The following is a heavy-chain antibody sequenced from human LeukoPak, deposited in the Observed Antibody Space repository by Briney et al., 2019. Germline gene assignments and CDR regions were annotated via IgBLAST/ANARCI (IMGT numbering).Heavy chain of an antibody. D-gene: IGHD2-2*01. CDR1: GFTFNSNG. J-gene: IGHJ4*02. CDR3: ARGVEYCSSTSCYRIPYDY. CDR2: IRYDGSNK. V-gene: IGHV3-30*02. Sequence: GGSLRLSCVASGFTFNSNGMHWVRQAPGKGLEGVAVIRYDGSNKYYADSVKGRFTISRDNSKNTLYLQMHSLRAEDTAVYYCARGVEYCSSTSCYRIPYDYWGQGTLVTVSS.